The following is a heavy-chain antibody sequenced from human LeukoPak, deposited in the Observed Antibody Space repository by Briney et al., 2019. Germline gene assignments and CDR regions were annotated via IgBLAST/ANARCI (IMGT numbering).Heavy chain of an antibody. D-gene: IGHD3-22*01. J-gene: IGHJ4*02. CDR1: GGSFSGYY. Sequence: SETLSLTCAVYGGSFSGYYWSWIRQPPGKGLEWIGEINHSGSTNYNPSLKSRVTISVDTSKNQFSLKLSSVTAADTAVYYCARQRVNYYESSGYPHFDYWGQGTLVTVSS. CDR3: ARQRVNYYESSGYPHFDY. V-gene: IGHV4-34*01. CDR2: INHSGST.